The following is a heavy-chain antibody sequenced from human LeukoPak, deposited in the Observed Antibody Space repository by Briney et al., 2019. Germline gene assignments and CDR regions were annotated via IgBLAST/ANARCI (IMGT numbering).Heavy chain of an antibody. J-gene: IGHJ4*02. D-gene: IGHD3-9*01. V-gene: IGHV4-4*02. CDR3: AKAGVWLPAV. CDR2: IHHSGNT. CDR1: GGSVSSDNG. Sequence: SETLSLTCAVSGGSVSSDNGWSWVRQPPGKGLEWIGEIHHSGNTNYSPSLKSRVTISLDKSRNRFSLKLNSVTAADTAVYYCAKAGVWLPAVWGQGTLVTVSS.